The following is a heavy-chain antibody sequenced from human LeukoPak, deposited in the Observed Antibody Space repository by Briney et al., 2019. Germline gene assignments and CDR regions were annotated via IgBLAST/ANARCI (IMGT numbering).Heavy chain of an antibody. CDR2: ISGDASGT. J-gene: IGHJ4*02. V-gene: IGHV3-23*01. Sequence: GGSLRLSCAASGFTFTSYAMSWVRQAPGKGLEWVSAISGDASGTYYTDSVKGRFTISRDNSKNSLYLQMNSLRAEDTAVYYCASRYSPFDFWGQGALVTVSS. CDR1: GFTFTSYA. CDR3: ASRYSPFDF. D-gene: IGHD5-12*01.